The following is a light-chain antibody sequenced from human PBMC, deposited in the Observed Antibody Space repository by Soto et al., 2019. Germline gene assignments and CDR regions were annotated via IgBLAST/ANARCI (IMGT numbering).Light chain of an antibody. V-gene: IGKV3D-7*01. CDR2: GAS. J-gene: IGKJ4*01. CDR3: QQDYNLPLT. Sequence: EIVLSQSPGTLSLSPGERATLSCRASQSVSTNLAWYQQKPGQAPRLLIYGASSRATGIPDRFSGSGSGTDFTLTISSLQPEDFAVYYCQQDYNLPLTFGGGTKVDIK. CDR1: QSVSTN.